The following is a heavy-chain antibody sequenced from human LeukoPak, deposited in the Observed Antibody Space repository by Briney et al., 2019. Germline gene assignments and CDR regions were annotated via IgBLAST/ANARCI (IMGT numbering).Heavy chain of an antibody. CDR2: IYYSGST. D-gene: IGHD3-22*01. CDR3: ARIRMGYDSSGYSDTTDYYGMDV. V-gene: IGHV4-39*07. J-gene: IGHJ6*02. CDR1: GGSISSSSYY. Sequence: SETLSLTCTVSGGSISSSSYYWGWIRQPPGKGLEWIGSIYYSGSTYYNPSLKSRVTISVDTSKNQFSLKLSSVTAADTAVYHCARIRMGYDSSGYSDTTDYYGMDVWGQGTTVTVSS.